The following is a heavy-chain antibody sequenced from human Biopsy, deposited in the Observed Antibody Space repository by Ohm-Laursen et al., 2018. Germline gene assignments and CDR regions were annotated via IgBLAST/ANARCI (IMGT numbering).Heavy chain of an antibody. CDR2: IIAPSGTT. D-gene: IGHD3-22*01. CDR3: ARTGTYYHDSSLYYFYGLDL. Sequence: SVKVSCKTFGGTLSKYAMSWVRQAPGQGLEWLGVIIAPSGTTNNAQRFQGRLSITADESATSVYMELSSLTSEDTAAYYCARTGTYYHDSSLYYFYGLDLWGQGSTVTVFS. CDR1: GGTLSKYA. V-gene: IGHV1-69*13. J-gene: IGHJ6*02.